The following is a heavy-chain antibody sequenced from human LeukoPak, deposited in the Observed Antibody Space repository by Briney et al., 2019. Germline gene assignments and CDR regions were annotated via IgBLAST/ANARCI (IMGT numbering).Heavy chain of an antibody. CDR2: ISYDGSNK. Sequence: GGSLRLSCAASGFTSSSYGMHWVRQAPGKGLEWVAVISYDGSNKYYADSVKGRFTISRDNSKNTLYLQMNSLRAEDTAVYYCAKDRGYGDAEGYGMDVWGQGTTVTVSS. D-gene: IGHD4-17*01. J-gene: IGHJ6*02. CDR1: GFTSSSYG. CDR3: AKDRGYGDAEGYGMDV. V-gene: IGHV3-30*18.